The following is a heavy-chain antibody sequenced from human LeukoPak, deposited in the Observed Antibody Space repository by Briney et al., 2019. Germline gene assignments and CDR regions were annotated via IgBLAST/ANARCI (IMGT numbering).Heavy chain of an antibody. V-gene: IGHV4-61*01. CDR2: IYYSGST. CDR3: ASGVSGWYYFGY. D-gene: IGHD6-19*01. CDR1: GGSVSGGSISSYY. J-gene: IGHJ4*02. Sequence: PSETLSLTCTVSGGSVSGGSISSYYWSWIRQPPGQGLEWIGYIYYSGSTNYNPSLKSRVTISVDTSKNQFSLKLSSVTAADTAVYYCASGVSGWYYFGYWAQGTLVTVSS.